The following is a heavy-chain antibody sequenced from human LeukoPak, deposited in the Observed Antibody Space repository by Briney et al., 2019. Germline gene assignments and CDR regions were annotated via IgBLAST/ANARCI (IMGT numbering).Heavy chain of an antibody. J-gene: IGHJ4*02. CDR2: MRQDGGEI. V-gene: IGHV3-7*01. CDR3: ARDKVVGATHFDS. CDR1: GFTFSSYW. D-gene: IGHD1-26*01. Sequence: GGSLRLSCAASGFTFSSYWMSWVRQAPGKGLEWVANMRQDGGEIYYVDSVKGRFTISRDNAKNSLHLEMNSLRAEDTAVYYCARDKVVGATHFDSWGQGTLVTVSS.